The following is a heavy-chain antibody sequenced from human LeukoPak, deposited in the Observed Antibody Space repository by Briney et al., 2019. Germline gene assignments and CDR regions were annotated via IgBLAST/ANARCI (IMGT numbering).Heavy chain of an antibody. D-gene: IGHD4-17*01. CDR1: GFTVSSNY. CDR2: ISYDGSNK. CDR3: ARGLSSLRVYYFDY. J-gene: IGHJ4*02. V-gene: IGHV3-30-3*01. Sequence: PGESLRLSCAASGFTVSSNYMSWVRQAPGKGLEWVAVISYDGSNKYYADSVKGRFTISRDNSKNTLYLQMNSLRAEDTAVYYCARGLSSLRVYYFDYWGQGTLVTVSS.